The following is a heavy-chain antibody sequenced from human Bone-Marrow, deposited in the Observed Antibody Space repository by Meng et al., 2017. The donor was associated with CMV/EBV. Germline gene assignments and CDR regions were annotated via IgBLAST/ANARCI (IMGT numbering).Heavy chain of an antibody. V-gene: IGHV3-66*02. D-gene: IGHD6-6*01. J-gene: IGHJ6*02. CDR2: IYSGGST. Sequence: GESLKISCAASGFIFSNYAMSWVRQAPGKGLEWVSVIYSGGSTYYADSVKGRFTISRDNSKNTLYLQMNSLRAEDTAVYYCAKMSQYSTNYYYYYGMDVWGQGTTVTVSS. CDR3: AKMSQYSTNYYYYYGMDV. CDR1: GFIFSNYA.